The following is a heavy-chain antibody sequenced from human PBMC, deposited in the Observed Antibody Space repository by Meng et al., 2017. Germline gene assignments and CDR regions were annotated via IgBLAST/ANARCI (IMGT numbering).Heavy chain of an antibody. Sequence: GESLKISCAASGFTFSSYAMHWVRQAPGKGLEYVSAISSNGGSTYYANSVKGRFTTSRDNSKNTLYLQMGSLRAEEMAVSYCARYACSGGSCYADYWGQGTLVTVSS. CDR2: ISSNGGST. V-gene: IGHV3-64*01. CDR3: ARYACSGGSCYADY. CDR1: GFTFSSYA. D-gene: IGHD2-15*01. J-gene: IGHJ4*02.